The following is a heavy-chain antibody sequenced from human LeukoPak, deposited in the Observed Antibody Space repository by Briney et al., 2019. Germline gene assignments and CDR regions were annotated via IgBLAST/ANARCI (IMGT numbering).Heavy chain of an antibody. V-gene: IGHV3-21*01. CDR3: AKDDSDVWSGYYVD. CDR2: ISTSSSYI. CDR1: GFTVSSNY. D-gene: IGHD3-3*01. J-gene: IGHJ4*02. Sequence: GGSLRLSCAASGFTVSSNYMSWVRQAPGKGLEWVSSISTSSSYIYYADSVKGRFTISRDNSKNTLYLQMNSLRPEDTAVYYCAKDDSDVWSGYYVDWGQGTLVTVSS.